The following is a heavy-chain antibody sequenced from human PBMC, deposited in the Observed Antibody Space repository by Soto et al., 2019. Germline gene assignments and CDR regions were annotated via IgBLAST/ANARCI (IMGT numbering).Heavy chain of an antibody. V-gene: IGHV1-69*12. J-gene: IGHJ6*02. D-gene: IGHD6-6*01. CDR1: GGTFSSYA. CDR3: ARDPEYSISSGVDYYYGMDV. Sequence: QVQLVQSGAEVKKPGSSVKVSCKASGGTFSSYAISWVRQAPGQGLEWMGGIIPIFGTANYAQKFQGRVTITADEPTSTAYMELSSLSSEDTAVYYCARDPEYSISSGVDYYYGMDVWGQGTTVTVSS. CDR2: IIPIFGTA.